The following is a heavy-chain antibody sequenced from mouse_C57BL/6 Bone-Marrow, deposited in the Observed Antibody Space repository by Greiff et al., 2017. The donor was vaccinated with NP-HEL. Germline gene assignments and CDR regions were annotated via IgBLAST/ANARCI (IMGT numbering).Heavy chain of an antibody. D-gene: IGHD1-1*01. CDR1: GFTFTDYY. Sequence: EVQRVESGGGLVQPGGSLSLSCAASGFTFTDYYMSWVRQPPGKALEWLGFIRNKANGYTTEYSASVKGRFTISRDNSQSILYLQMNALRAEDSATYYCARYGSSLWYFDVWGTGTTVTVSS. CDR2: IRNKANGYTT. CDR3: ARYGSSLWYFDV. J-gene: IGHJ1*03. V-gene: IGHV7-3*01.